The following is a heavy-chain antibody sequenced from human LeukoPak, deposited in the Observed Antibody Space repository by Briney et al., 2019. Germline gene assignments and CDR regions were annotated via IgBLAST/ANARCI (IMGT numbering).Heavy chain of an antibody. CDR1: GYTFTSYA. V-gene: IGHV1-69*13. Sequence: SVKVSCKASGYTFTSYAMNWVRQAPGQGLEWMGGIIPIFGTANYAQKFQGRVTITADESTSTAYMELSSLRSEDTAVYYCARDRHYYDSSGSDTGDYWGQGTLVTVSS. D-gene: IGHD3-22*01. CDR3: ARDRHYYDSSGSDTGDY. CDR2: IIPIFGTA. J-gene: IGHJ4*02.